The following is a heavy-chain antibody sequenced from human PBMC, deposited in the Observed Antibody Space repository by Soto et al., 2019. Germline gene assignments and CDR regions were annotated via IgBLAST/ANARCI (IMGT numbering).Heavy chain of an antibody. CDR1: GFTFSSYA. Sequence: GGSLRLSCAASGFTFSSYAMSWVRQAPGKGLEWVSAISGSGGSTYYADSVKGRFTISRDNSKNTLYLQMNSLRAEDTAVYYCARSPDLPYYYCYMDVWGKGTTVTVSS. V-gene: IGHV3-23*01. J-gene: IGHJ6*03. CDR2: ISGSGGST. CDR3: ARSPDLPYYYCYMDV.